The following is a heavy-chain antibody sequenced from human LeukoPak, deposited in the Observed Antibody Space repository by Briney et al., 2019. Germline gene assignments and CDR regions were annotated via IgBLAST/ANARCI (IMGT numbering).Heavy chain of an antibody. D-gene: IGHD6-13*01. CDR1: GGSISSSSYY. J-gene: IGHJ4*02. CDR2: IYYSGST. CDR3: AGSLPAIAAAGRGKYYFDY. V-gene: IGHV4-39*07. Sequence: PSETLSLTCTVSGGSISSSSYYWGWIRQPPGKGLEWIGSIYYSGSTYYNPSLKSRVTISVDTSKNQFSLKLSSVTAADTAVYYCAGSLPAIAAAGRGKYYFDYWGQGTLVTVSS.